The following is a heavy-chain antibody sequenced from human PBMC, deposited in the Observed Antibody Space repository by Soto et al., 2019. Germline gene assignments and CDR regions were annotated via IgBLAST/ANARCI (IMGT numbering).Heavy chain of an antibody. Sequence: TSETLCLTCTVSGGSISSSSDYRGWIRQPPGKGLEWIGSIYYSGSTYYNPSLKSRVTISVDTSKNQFSLKLSSVTAADTAVYYCARQGQNLNMITFGGVIVARRNYYYYGMDVWGQGTAVTVSS. CDR1: GGSISSSSDY. CDR3: ARQGQNLNMITFGGVIVARRNYYYYGMDV. J-gene: IGHJ6*02. CDR2: IYYSGST. V-gene: IGHV4-39*01. D-gene: IGHD3-16*02.